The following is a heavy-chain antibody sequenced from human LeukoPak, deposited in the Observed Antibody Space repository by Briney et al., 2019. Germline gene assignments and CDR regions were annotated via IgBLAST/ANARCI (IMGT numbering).Heavy chain of an antibody. D-gene: IGHD6-13*01. CDR1: GGSISSGDYY. Sequence: AETLSLTCTVSGGSISSGDYYWAWIRQPPGQGLEWIGNVQYSGSTYYNPSLKSRVTISLETSKNQFSLRLNPLNAADTSMYYCTRRTGGTSSRDYGGEGTLLTVPS. CDR3: TRRTGGTSSRDY. J-gene: IGHJ4*02. CDR2: VQYSGST. V-gene: IGHV4-39*01.